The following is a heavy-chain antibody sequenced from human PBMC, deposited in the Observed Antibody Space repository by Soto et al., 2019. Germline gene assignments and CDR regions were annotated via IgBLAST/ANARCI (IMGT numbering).Heavy chain of an antibody. CDR3: ARGVMGISYESSGFEY. CDR2: ILSDGNTK. Sequence: PGGSLRLSCAASGLTFTNYAMHWVRQAPGKGLEWVALILSDGNTKYYADSVKGRLTISRDNSENTVFLQMNSLRAEDTAVYYCARGVMGISYESSGFEYWGQGALVTVSS. D-gene: IGHD3-22*01. V-gene: IGHV3-33*05. CDR1: GLTFTNYA. J-gene: IGHJ4*02.